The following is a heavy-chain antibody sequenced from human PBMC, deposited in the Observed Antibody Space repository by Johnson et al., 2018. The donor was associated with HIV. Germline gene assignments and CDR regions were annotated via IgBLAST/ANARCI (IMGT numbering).Heavy chain of an antibody. V-gene: IGHV3-30-3*01. CDR1: GFTFSSYA. D-gene: IGHD5-12*01. CDR2: ISYDGSEI. CDR3: ARDQRGYSGYHLLDDAFDI. Sequence: QVQLVESGGGVVQPGRSLRLSCAASGFTFSSYAMHWVRQAPGKGLEWVAVISYDGSEIYYVDSVKGRFTISRDNAKKSLYLQLNSLRAEDTAVFYCARDQRGYSGYHLLDDAFDIWGQGTMVSVSS. J-gene: IGHJ3*02.